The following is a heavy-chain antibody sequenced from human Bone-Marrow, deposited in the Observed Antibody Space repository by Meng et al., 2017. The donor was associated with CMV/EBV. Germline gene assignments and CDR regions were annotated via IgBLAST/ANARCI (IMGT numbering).Heavy chain of an antibody. CDR3: ARDPSIFGVGTDY. J-gene: IGHJ4*02. V-gene: IGHV3-20*04. CDR1: GFTFDDYG. D-gene: IGHD3-3*01. CDR2: INWNGGST. Sequence: GESLKISCAASGFTFDDYGMSWVRQAPGKGLEWVSGINWNGGSTGYADSVKGRFTISRDNAKNSLYLQMNSLRAEDTAVYYCARDPSIFGVGTDYWGQGTLVTVSS.